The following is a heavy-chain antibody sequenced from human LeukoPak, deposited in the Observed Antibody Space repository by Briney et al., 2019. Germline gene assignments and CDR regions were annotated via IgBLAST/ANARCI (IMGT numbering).Heavy chain of an antibody. CDR1: GYTFTGYY. V-gene: IGHV1-2*02. Sequence: ASVKVSCKASGYTFTGYYMHWVRQAPGQGLEWMGWINPNSGGTNYAQKFQGRVTMTRDTSISTAYMELRSLRSDDTAVYYCARDRDSSSWAPSYYYYGMDVWGQGTTVTVSS. CDR3: ARDRDSSSWAPSYYYYGMDV. J-gene: IGHJ6*02. D-gene: IGHD6-13*01. CDR2: INPNSGGT.